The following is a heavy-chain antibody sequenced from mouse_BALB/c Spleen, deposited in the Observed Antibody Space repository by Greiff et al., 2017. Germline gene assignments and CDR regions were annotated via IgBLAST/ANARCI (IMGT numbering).Heavy chain of an antibody. CDR1: GFTFSSYA. J-gene: IGHJ3*01. V-gene: IGHV5-6-5*01. Sequence: EVKLVESGGGLVKPGGSLKLSCAASGFTFSSYAMSWVRQTPEKRLEWVASISSGGSTYYPDSVKGRFTISRDNARNILYLQMSSLRSEDTAMYYCARGGYYYGSSPFAYWGQGTLVTVSA. CDR3: ARGGYYYGSSPFAY. CDR2: ISSGGST. D-gene: IGHD1-1*01.